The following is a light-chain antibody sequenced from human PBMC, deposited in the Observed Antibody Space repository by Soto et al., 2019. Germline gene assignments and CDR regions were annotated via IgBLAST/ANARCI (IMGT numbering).Light chain of an antibody. CDR2: DDT. V-gene: IGLV2-14*02. J-gene: IGLJ1*01. CDR3: ISYTSSSTPYD. CDR1: VGL. Sequence: QSAPTQPASVSGSPGQSITISCTGTVGLVSWYQQHPGKVPKLIIYDDTKRPSGVSSRFSGSKSGNTASLTISGLQAEDEADHYCISYTSSSTPYDFGTGTKLTVL.